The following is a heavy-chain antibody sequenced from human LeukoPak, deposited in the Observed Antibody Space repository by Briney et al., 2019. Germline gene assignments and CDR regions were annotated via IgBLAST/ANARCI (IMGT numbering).Heavy chain of an antibody. CDR2: FDPEDGET. Sequence: EASVKVSCTVSGYTLTELSMHWVRQAPGKGLEWMGGFDPEDGETIYAQKFQGRVTMTEDTSTDTAYMELSSLRSEDTAVYYCATGSIPSITIFGVVTPPDYWGQGTLVTVSS. J-gene: IGHJ4*02. D-gene: IGHD3-3*01. CDR1: GYTLTELS. CDR3: ATGSIPSITIFGVVTPPDY. V-gene: IGHV1-24*01.